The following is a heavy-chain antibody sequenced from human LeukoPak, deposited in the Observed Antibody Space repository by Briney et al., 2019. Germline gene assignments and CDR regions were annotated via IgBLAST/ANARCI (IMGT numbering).Heavy chain of an antibody. D-gene: IGHD4/OR15-4a*01. CDR1: GFTFSKYW. CDR2: VKSDGTYT. Sequence: PGGSLRLSCAASGFTFSKYWMHWVRQAPGKGLVCVSRVKSDGTYTSYADSVKGRFTISRDNAKNTLYLQMNSLRAEDTAVYYCVKDDDQYGVDYWGQGTLVTVSS. V-gene: IGHV3-74*01. J-gene: IGHJ4*02. CDR3: VKDDDQYGVDY.